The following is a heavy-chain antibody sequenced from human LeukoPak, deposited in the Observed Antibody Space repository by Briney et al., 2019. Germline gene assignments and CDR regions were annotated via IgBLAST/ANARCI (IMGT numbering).Heavy chain of an antibody. CDR3: ASREDRNRYDFDY. J-gene: IGHJ4*02. V-gene: IGHV4-39*07. CDR1: GGSISSTSYY. D-gene: IGHD1-14*01. Sequence: SETLSLTCTVSGGSISSTSYYWGWIRQPPGKGLEWIGSIYYSGRTYYNPSLKSRVTISVDTSKNQFSLKLNSVTAADTAVYYCASREDRNRYDFDYWGQGTLVTVSS. CDR2: IYYSGRT.